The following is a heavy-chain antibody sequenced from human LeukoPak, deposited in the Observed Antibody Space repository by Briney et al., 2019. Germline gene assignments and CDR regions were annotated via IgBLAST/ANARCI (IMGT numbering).Heavy chain of an antibody. CDR2: MNPNSGNT. CDR3: ARDSRIAARRRWFDP. J-gene: IGHJ5*02. CDR1: GYTFTSYD. V-gene: IGHV1-8*03. D-gene: IGHD6-6*01. Sequence: ASVKVTCKASGYTFTSYDINRVRQATGQGLEWMGWMNPNSGNTGYAQKFQGRVTITRNTSISTAYMELSSLRSEDTAVYYCARDSRIAARRRWFDPWGQGTLVTVSS.